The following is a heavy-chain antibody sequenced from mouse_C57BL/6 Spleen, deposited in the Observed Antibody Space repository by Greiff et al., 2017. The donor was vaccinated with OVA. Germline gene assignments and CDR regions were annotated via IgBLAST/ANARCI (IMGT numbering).Heavy chain of an antibody. CDR1: GYTFTDYY. Sequence: EVQRVESGPVLVKPGASVKMSCKASGYTFTDYYMNWVKQSHGKSLEWIGVINPYNGGTSYNQKFKGKATLTVDKSSSTAYMELNSLTSEDSAVYYCASSLYGSRYFDYWGQGTTLTVSS. J-gene: IGHJ2*01. V-gene: IGHV1-19*01. D-gene: IGHD1-1*01. CDR3: ASSLYGSRYFDY. CDR2: INPYNGGT.